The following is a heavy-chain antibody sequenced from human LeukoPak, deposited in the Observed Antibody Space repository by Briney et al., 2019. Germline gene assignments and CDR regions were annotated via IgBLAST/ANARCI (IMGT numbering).Heavy chain of an antibody. Sequence: GGSLRLSCAASGFTVSSNYMSWVRQAPGKGLEWISVIYSGGSTYYADSVKGRFTISRDNSKNTLYLQINSLRAEDTAVYYRARDRHYYGMDVWGQGTTVTVSS. CDR2: IYSGGST. CDR1: GFTVSSNY. CDR3: ARDRHYYGMDV. J-gene: IGHJ6*02. V-gene: IGHV3-66*01.